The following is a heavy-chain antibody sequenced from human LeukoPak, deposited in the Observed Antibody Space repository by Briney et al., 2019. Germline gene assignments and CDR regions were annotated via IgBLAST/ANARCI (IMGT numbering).Heavy chain of an antibody. V-gene: IGHV4-59*12. CDR3: AREPYCGGDCFASDY. D-gene: IGHD2-21*02. CDR2: IYYSGST. CDR1: GGSISSYY. Sequence: SETLSLTCTVSGGSISSYYWSWIRQPPGKGLEWIGYIYYSGSTNYNPSLKSRVTISVDTSKNQFSLKLSSVTAADTAVYYCAREPYCGGDCFASDYWGQGTLVTVSS. J-gene: IGHJ4*02.